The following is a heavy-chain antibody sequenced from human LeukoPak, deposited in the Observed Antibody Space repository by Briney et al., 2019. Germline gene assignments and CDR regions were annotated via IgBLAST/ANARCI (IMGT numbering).Heavy chain of an antibody. CDR1: GFTFSSYS. Sequence: GGSLRLSCAASGFTFSSYSMNWVRQAPGKGLEWVSSISNDGKYIYYADSVKGRFTISRDNAKSSLYLQMNSLRAEDTAVYYCARENWFDPWGQGTLVTVSS. J-gene: IGHJ5*02. CDR2: ISNDGKYI. CDR3: ARENWFDP. V-gene: IGHV3-21*01.